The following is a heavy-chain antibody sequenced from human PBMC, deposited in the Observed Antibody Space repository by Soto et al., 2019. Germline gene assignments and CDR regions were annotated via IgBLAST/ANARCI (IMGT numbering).Heavy chain of an antibody. V-gene: IGHV1-8*01. CDR3: AKGPLDGDYFFDS. J-gene: IGHJ4*02. CDR1: GYTFTSYD. Sequence: QVQLVQSGAEVKKPGASVKVSCKASGYTFTSYDINWVRQATGQGLEWMGWMNPNSGNPRYEHKFQGRDTMTRNTSMGTAYMALSSLRSADTAVYYCAKGPLDGDYFFDSWGQGTLVTVSS. D-gene: IGHD4-17*01. CDR2: MNPNSGNP.